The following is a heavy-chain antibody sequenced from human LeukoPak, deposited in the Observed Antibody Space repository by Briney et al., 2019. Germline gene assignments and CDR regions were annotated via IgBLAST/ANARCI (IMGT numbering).Heavy chain of an antibody. CDR2: INPSGGST. J-gene: IGHJ4*02. CDR1: GYTFTSYY. D-gene: IGHD2-2*01. Sequence: ASVKVSCKASGYTFTSYYMHWVRQAPGQRLEWMGIINPSGGSTSYAQKLQGRVTMTTDTSTRTAYMELRSLRSDDTAVYYCAREWKYCRSTSCGYYFDYWGQGTLVTVSS. V-gene: IGHV1-46*01. CDR3: AREWKYCRSTSCGYYFDY.